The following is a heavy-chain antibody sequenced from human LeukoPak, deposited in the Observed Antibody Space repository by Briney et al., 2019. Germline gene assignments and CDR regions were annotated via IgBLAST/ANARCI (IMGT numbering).Heavy chain of an antibody. CDR3: ARAPPDWECSNSICYTWYFDL. Sequence: GGSLRLSCAASGFLFSDYYMSWLRQAPGKGLEWVSYISPSGSTIFYADSEKGRFTISRDNAKNSLFLQMNNLGVEDTAVYYCARAPPDWECSNSICYTWYFDLWGRGTLVTVSS. J-gene: IGHJ2*01. D-gene: IGHD2-2*02. CDR2: ISPSGSTI. CDR1: GFLFSDYY. V-gene: IGHV3-11*04.